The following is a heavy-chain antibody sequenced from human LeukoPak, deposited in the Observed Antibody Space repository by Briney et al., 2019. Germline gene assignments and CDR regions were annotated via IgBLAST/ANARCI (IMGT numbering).Heavy chain of an antibody. CDR1: GFTVSTNY. Sequence: GSLRLSCAASGFTVSTNYMSWVRQAPGKGLEWVSVIYSGGSTYHADSVKGRLTISRDNSKNTLYLQMNRLRAEDTAVYYCARVGFIVGYGMDVWAKGQRSLSP. CDR3: ARVGFIVGYGMDV. D-gene: IGHD2-21*01. J-gene: IGHJ6*02. CDR2: IYSGGST. V-gene: IGHV3-53*01.